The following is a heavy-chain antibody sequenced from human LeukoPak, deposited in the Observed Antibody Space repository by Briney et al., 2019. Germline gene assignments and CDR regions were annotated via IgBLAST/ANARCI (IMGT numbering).Heavy chain of an antibody. D-gene: IGHD4-11*01. CDR2: IYYSGST. CDR1: GGSISSGGYY. V-gene: IGHV4-31*03. J-gene: IGHJ4*02. CDR3: AARHDYSNSVGY. Sequence: KPSETLSLTCIVSGGSISSGGYYWSWIRQHPGKGLEWIGYIYYSGSTYYNPSLKSRVTISVDTSKNQFSLKLSSVTAADTAVYYCAARHDYSNSVGYWGQGTLVTVSS.